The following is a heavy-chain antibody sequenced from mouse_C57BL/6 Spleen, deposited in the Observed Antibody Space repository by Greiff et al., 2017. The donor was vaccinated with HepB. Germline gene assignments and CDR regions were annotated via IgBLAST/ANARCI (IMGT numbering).Heavy chain of an antibody. Sequence: VQLQQSGAELVRPGTSVKMSCKASGYTFTNYWIGWAKQRPGHGLEWIGDIYPGGGYTNYNEKFKGKATLTADKSSSTAYMQFSSLTSEDSAIYYCARGTGVYAMDYWGQRTSVTVSS. J-gene: IGHJ4*01. V-gene: IGHV1-63*01. D-gene: IGHD4-1*01. CDR2: IYPGGGYT. CDR1: GYTFTNYW. CDR3: ARGTGVYAMDY.